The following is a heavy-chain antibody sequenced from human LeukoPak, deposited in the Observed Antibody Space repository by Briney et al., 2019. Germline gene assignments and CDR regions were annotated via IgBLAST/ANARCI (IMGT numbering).Heavy chain of an antibody. V-gene: IGHV1-69*05. CDR3: ARDALRTGYLAGYYYYMDV. D-gene: IGHD3/OR15-3a*01. CDR1: GGTFSSYA. Sequence: GASVKVSCKASGGTFSSYAISWVRQAPGQGLEWMGRIIPIFGTANYAQKFQGRVTITTDESTSTAYMELSGLRSEDTAVYYCARDALRTGYLAGYYYYMDVWGKGTTVTVSS. J-gene: IGHJ6*03. CDR2: IIPIFGTA.